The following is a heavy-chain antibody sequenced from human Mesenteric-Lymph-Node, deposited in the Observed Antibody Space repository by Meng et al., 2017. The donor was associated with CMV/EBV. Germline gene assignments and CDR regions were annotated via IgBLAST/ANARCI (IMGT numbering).Heavy chain of an antibody. J-gene: IGHJ6*02. CDR2: IGTGSTK. V-gene: IGHV3-48*04. CDR1: GFSLSIYS. CDR3: VRDPVVSGLDV. D-gene: IGHD5/OR15-5a*01. Sequence: GESLKISCTASGFSLSIYSMSWVRQAPGKGLEWVAYIGTGSTKYYADSLEGRFTVSRDDAKNSLYLQMNSLRGEDTAVYFCVRDPVVSGLDVWGQGTTVIVSS.